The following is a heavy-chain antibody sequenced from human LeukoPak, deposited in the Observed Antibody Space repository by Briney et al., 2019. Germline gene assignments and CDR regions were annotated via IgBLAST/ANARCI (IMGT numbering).Heavy chain of an antibody. CDR2: IIPIFGTA. D-gene: IGHD4-17*01. CDR1: GGTFSNYA. Sequence: SVKVSCKASGGTFSNYAISWVRQAPGQGLEWMGGIIPIFGTANYAQKFQGRVTITADESTSTAYMELSSLRSEDTAVYYCARSDYGNNWFDPWGQGTLVTVSS. J-gene: IGHJ5*02. V-gene: IGHV1-69*13. CDR3: ARSDYGNNWFDP.